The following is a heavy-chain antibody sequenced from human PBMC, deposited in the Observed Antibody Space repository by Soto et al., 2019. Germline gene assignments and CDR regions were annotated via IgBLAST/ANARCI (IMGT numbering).Heavy chain of an antibody. Sequence: ASVKVSCKASGYTFTGYYMHWVRQAPGQGLEWMGWINPNSGGTNYAQKFQGRVTMTRDTSISTAYMELSRLRSDDTAVYYCAREQYQLLLAANWFDPWGQGTLVTVSS. CDR1: GYTFTGYY. CDR2: INPNSGGT. D-gene: IGHD2-2*01. V-gene: IGHV1-2*02. J-gene: IGHJ5*02. CDR3: AREQYQLLLAANWFDP.